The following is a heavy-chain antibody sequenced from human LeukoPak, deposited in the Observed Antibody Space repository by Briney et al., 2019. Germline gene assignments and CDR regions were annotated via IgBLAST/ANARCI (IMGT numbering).Heavy chain of an antibody. D-gene: IGHD4-17*01. CDR3: ARDASRYGDYYYYYMDV. CDR1: GGSIRSSSYY. V-gene: IGHV4-39*07. CDR2: IYYTGST. J-gene: IGHJ6*03. Sequence: SETLSLTCTVSGGSIRSSSYYWGWIRQPPGKGLEWLGCIYYTGSTYYNPSLKSRVTISVDTSKNQFSLKLSSVTAADTAVYYCARDASRYGDYYYYYMDVWGKGTTVTVSS.